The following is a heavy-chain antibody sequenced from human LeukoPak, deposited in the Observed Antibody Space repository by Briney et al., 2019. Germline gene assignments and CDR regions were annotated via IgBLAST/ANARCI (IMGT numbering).Heavy chain of an antibody. V-gene: IGHV3-30*02. CDR1: GFTFSSYG. Sequence: GGSLRLSCAASGFTFSSYGMHWVRQAPGKGREWVAFIRYDGSNKYYADSVKGRFTISRDNSKNTLYLQMNSLRAEDTAVYYCANGGGIVATYWGQGTLVTVSS. CDR2: IRYDGSNK. J-gene: IGHJ4*02. CDR3: ANGGGIVATY. D-gene: IGHD5-12*01.